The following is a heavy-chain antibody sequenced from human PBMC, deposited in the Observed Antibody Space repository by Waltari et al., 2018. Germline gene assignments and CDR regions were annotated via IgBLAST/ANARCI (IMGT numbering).Heavy chain of an antibody. Sequence: EVQVVESGGGLVQPGGSLSLSCAPSGFAFSSSWISWLRQAPGQGLEWVANIKEDGSAQYYLDSVRGRFTISRDNTKNSLFLQMNSLRAEDTAVYFCARATNHAFDNWGQGTLVTVSS. J-gene: IGHJ4*02. CDR3: ARATNHAFDN. CDR1: GFAFSSSW. V-gene: IGHV3-7*01. CDR2: IKEDGSAQ.